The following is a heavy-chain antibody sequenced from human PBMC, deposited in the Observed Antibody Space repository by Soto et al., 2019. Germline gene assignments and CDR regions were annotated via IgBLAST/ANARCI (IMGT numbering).Heavy chain of an antibody. CDR2: IYWNDDK. Sequence: QITLKESGPTLVKPTQTLTLTCTFSGFSLSTRAVGVGWIRQPPGKALEWLALIYWNDDKRYSPSLKNRLTITKDTSKNHVVLTMTNMDPVDTATYYCAHRHELGSFDIWGQGIKVTGSS. CDR3: AHRHELGSFDI. D-gene: IGHD1-26*01. CDR1: GFSLSTRAVG. V-gene: IGHV2-5*01. J-gene: IGHJ3*02.